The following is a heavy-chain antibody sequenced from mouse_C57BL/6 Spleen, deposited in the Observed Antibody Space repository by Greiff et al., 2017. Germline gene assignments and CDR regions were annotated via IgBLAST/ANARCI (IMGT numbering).Heavy chain of an antibody. CDR1: GYTFTDYY. J-gene: IGHJ4*01. CDR3: ALSMVTTGWGMDY. V-gene: IGHV1-26*01. CDR2: INPNNGGT. D-gene: IGHD2-2*01. Sequence: EVQLQQSGPELVKPGASVKISCKASGYTFTDYYMNWVKQSHGKSLEWIGDINPNNGGTSYNQKFKGKATLTVDKSSSTAYMELRSLTSEDSAVYYCALSMVTTGWGMDYVGQGTSVTVSS.